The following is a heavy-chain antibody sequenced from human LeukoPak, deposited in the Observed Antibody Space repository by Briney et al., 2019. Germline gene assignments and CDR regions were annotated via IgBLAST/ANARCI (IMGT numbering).Heavy chain of an antibody. V-gene: IGHV3-21*01. Sequence: GGSLRLSCTASGFTFSSYIVNWVRQAPGKGLEWVSSISSSSTYIYYADSMKGRFTISRDNAKNSVYLQMNSLRAEDTAVYYCARGHYYGMDVWGKGSTVTISS. CDR2: ISSSSTYI. J-gene: IGHJ6*04. CDR1: GFTFSSYI. CDR3: ARGHYYGMDV.